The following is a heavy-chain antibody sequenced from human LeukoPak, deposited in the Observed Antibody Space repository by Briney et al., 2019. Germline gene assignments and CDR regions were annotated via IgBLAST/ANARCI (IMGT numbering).Heavy chain of an antibody. Sequence: SETPSLTCAVYGGSFSGYYWSWIRQPPGKGLEWIGEINHSGSTNYNPSLKSRVTISVDTSKNQFSLKLSSVTAADTAVYYCARAGDCSGGSCYSGVRGYWGQGTLVTVSS. J-gene: IGHJ4*02. CDR2: INHSGST. CDR3: ARAGDCSGGSCYSGVRGY. V-gene: IGHV4-34*01. CDR1: GGSFSGYY. D-gene: IGHD2-15*01.